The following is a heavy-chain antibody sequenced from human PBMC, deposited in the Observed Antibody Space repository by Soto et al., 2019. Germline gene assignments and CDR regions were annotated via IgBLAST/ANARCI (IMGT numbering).Heavy chain of an antibody. D-gene: IGHD6-6*01. CDR3: AREKWFEYSSSGAVYYCAMDV. CDR2: INPGGGTT. J-gene: IGHJ6*02. Sequence: GTSVKVSCKASGYTFTTYYMHWMRQAPGQGLEWMGIINPGGGTTTYAQKFQGRVTMTRDTSTSTVYMELSSLRSDDTAMYYCAREKWFEYSSSGAVYYCAMDVWGQGTTVTVSS. V-gene: IGHV1-46*01. CDR1: GYTFTTYY.